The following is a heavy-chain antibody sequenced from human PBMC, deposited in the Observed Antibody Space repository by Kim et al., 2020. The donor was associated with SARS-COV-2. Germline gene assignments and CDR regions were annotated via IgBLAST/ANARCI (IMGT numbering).Heavy chain of an antibody. J-gene: IGHJ6*02. CDR3: ARDKARRWFDGMDV. D-gene: IGHD3-10*01. Sequence: DSVRGRFTISKNTAKNSLYLQMNSMRAEDTAVYYCARDKARRWFDGMDVWGQGTTVTVSS. V-gene: IGHV3-11*04.